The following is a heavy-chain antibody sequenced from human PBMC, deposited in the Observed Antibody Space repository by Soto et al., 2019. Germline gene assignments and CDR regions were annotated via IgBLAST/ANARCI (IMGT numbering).Heavy chain of an antibody. CDR2: ISYDGSNK. Sequence: QVQLVESGGGVVQPGRSLRLSCAASGFTFSTYGMHWVRQAPGKGLEWVAVISYDGSNKYYADSVKGRFTISRDNSKNWLSLQMYSLRAEDTAVYYCAKQMLGGSGWYAIDYWGQGTLVTVSS. CDR1: GFTFSTYG. CDR3: AKQMLGGSGWYAIDY. D-gene: IGHD6-19*01. J-gene: IGHJ4*02. V-gene: IGHV3-30*18.